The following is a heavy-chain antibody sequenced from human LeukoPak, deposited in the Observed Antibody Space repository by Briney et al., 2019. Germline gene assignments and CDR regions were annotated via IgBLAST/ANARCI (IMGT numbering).Heavy chain of an antibody. D-gene: IGHD3/OR15-3a*01. V-gene: IGHV3-74*01. Sequence: GGSLRLSCAASGFTFNNFWMHWVRQDPGKGLVWVSRINNKGTETVYADSVKGRFTISRDNAKNTLYLQMNSLRAEDTAIYYCVRGSFGPDIWGQGTMVTVSS. CDR2: INNKGTET. CDR3: VRGSFGPDI. J-gene: IGHJ3*02. CDR1: GFTFNNFW.